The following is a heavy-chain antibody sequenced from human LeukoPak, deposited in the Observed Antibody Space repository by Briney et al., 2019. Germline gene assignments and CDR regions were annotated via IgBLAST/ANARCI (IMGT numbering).Heavy chain of an antibody. D-gene: IGHD3-22*01. J-gene: IGHJ4*02. CDR1: GFTFSNYW. V-gene: IGHV3-74*01. Sequence: GGSLRLSCAASGFTFSNYWMHWVRQAPGKRLVWVSRIHPDASDTKYADSVKGRFTISRDNAKNTLDLQLNNLRVDDTAVYYCARDYGRSLDYWGQGTLVTVSS. CDR3: ARDYGRSLDY. CDR2: IHPDASDT.